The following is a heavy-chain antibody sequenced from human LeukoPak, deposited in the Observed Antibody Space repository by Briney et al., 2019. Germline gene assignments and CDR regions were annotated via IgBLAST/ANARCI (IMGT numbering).Heavy chain of an antibody. V-gene: IGHV1-2*02. Sequence: GASVKVSCKASGYTFTGYYMHWVRQAPGQGLEWMGWINPNSVGTNYAQKFQGRVTMTRDTSISTAYMELSRLRSDDTAVYYCARDYSRMTTEYYYYGMDVWGQGTTVTVSS. CDR3: ARDYSRMTTEYYYYGMDV. D-gene: IGHD4-11*01. CDR2: INPNSVGT. CDR1: GYTFTGYY. J-gene: IGHJ6*02.